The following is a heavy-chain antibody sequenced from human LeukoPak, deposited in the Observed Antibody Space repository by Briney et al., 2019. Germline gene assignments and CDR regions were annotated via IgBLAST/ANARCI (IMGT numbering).Heavy chain of an antibody. J-gene: IGHJ4*02. Sequence: SETLSLTCAVHGGSLSDDYWSWLRQPPGKGLEWIGEIDHSDSPNYNPSLTSRITISIDTSKNQFSLNLTSVTAADTAVYFCARDIAAAATGDYWGQGIPVTVSS. D-gene: IGHD6-25*01. CDR3: ARDIAAAATGDY. V-gene: IGHV4-34*01. CDR2: IDHSDSP. CDR1: GGSLSDDY.